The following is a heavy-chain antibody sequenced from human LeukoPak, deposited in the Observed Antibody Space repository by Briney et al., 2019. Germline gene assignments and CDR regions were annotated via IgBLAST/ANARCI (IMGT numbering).Heavy chain of an antibody. Sequence: GGSLRLSCAASGFTFSSYWMHRVRQVPGKGLVWVSRINNDGSTTRYADSVKGRFTISRDNAKNTLYLQMNSLRAEDTAVYYCARVSGPGMNEYFHLWGQGTLVTVSS. V-gene: IGHV3-74*01. CDR1: GFTFSSYW. J-gene: IGHJ1*01. CDR3: ARVSGPGMNEYFHL. CDR2: INNDGSTT. D-gene: IGHD3-10*01.